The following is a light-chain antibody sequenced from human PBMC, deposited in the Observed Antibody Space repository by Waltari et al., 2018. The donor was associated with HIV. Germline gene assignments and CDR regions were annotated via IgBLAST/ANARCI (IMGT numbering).Light chain of an antibody. V-gene: IGKV1-39*01. J-gene: IGKJ3*01. CDR3: QQSYSTREFT. CDR2: AAS. CDR1: QSISNY. Sequence: DIQMTQSPSSLSASVGDRVTITCRASQSISNYLNWYQQKPGKAPKLLIYAASSLQSGVPSRFSGSGSGTDFTLTISSLQPEDFATDYCQQSYSTREFTFGPGTKVDIK.